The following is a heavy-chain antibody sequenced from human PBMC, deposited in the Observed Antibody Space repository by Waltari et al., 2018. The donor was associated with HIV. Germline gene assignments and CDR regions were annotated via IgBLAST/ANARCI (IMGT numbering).Heavy chain of an antibody. Sequence: EVQLVESGGGLVQPGGSLRLSCESSGFTVSSNWLHWVRQAPGKGLVWVSCINKDGSNTRYADSVKGRLTISRDNAKNTLYLQMNSLRAEDTAFYYCAKGSGSEKSSGWIFDYWGQGTLVTVSS. J-gene: IGHJ4*02. CDR1: GFTVSSNW. CDR2: INKDGSNT. V-gene: IGHV3-74*01. CDR3: AKGSGSEKSSGWIFDY. D-gene: IGHD6-19*01.